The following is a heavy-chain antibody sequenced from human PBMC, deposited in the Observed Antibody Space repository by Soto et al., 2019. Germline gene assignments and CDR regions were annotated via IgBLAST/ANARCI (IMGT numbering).Heavy chain of an antibody. CDR2: IKQDGSEK. J-gene: IGHJ6*02. D-gene: IGHD2-15*01. CDR1: GFTFSSYW. Sequence: EVQLVESGGGLVQPGGSLRLSCAASGFTFSSYWMSWVRQAPGKGLEWVANIKQDGSEKYYVDSVKGRFTISRDNAKNSLYLQMNSLRAEDTAVYYCARDSVVVVAAGDGMDVWGQGTMVTVSS. CDR3: ARDSVVVVAAGDGMDV. V-gene: IGHV3-7*01.